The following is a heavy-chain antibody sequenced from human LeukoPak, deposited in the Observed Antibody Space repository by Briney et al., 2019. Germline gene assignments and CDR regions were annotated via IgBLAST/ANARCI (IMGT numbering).Heavy chain of an antibody. V-gene: IGHV4-61*02. D-gene: IGHD6-19*01. CDR1: GGSISSGTYY. Sequence: SETLSLTCTVSGGSISSGTYYWSWIRQPAGKGLEWIGRIYTSGGTNYNPSLKSRVTISVDTSKNQLSLKLSSVTAADTAVYYCARDLNSGWTGRGYHYYYMDVWGKGSTVIVSS. J-gene: IGHJ6*03. CDR2: IYTSGGT. CDR3: ARDLNSGWTGRGYHYYYMDV.